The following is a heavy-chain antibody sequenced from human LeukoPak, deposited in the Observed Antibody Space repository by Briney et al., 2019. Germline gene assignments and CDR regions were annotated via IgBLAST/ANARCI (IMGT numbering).Heavy chain of an antibody. D-gene: IGHD3-10*01. V-gene: IGHV4-59*01. CDR2: IYYRGST. CDR3: ARPYYYGSGNYYNWYLDL. Sequence: PSETLSLTCTVSGDSINNYYWSWIREPPGKGLEYIGYIYYRGSTNYNPSLKSRVTMSVDTSKNQFSLKLSSVTVADTAVYYCARPYYYGSGNYYNWYLDLWGRGTLVTVSS. CDR1: GDSINNYY. J-gene: IGHJ2*01.